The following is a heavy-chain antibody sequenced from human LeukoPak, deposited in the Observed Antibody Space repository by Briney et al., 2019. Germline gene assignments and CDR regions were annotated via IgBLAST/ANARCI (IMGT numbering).Heavy chain of an antibody. V-gene: IGHV4-39*07. D-gene: IGHD1-1*01. CDR2: IYYSGST. CDR3: ARWNGGPFDY. CDR1: GGSISSSSYY. J-gene: IGHJ4*02. Sequence: LETLSLTCTVSGGSISSSSYYWGWIRQPPGKGLEWIGSIYYSGSTYYNPSLKSRVTISVDTSKNRFSLKLSSVTAADTAVYYCARWNGGPFDYWGQGTLVTVSS.